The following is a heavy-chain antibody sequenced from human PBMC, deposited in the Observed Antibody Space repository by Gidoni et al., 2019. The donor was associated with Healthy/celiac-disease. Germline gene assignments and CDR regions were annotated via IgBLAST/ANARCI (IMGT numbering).Heavy chain of an antibody. CDR3: ARDGGLGCSSTSCSGHYYYYGMDV. J-gene: IGHJ6*02. CDR1: GFTFSSYG. D-gene: IGHD2-2*01. CDR2: IWYDGSNK. V-gene: IGHV3-33*01. Sequence: QVQLVESGGGVVQPGRSLRLSCAASGFTFSSYGLHWVRQAPGKGLEWVAVIWYDGSNKYYADSVKGRFTISRDNSKNTLYLQRNSLRAEDTAVYYCARDGGLGCSSTSCSGHYYYYGMDVWGQGTTVTVSS.